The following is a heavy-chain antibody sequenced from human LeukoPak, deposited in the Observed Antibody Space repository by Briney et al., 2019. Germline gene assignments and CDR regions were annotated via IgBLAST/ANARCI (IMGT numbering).Heavy chain of an antibody. CDR2: ISSSSSYI. J-gene: IGHJ2*01. CDR3: ARDGIYGVWYFDL. V-gene: IGHV3-21*01. CDR1: GFTFSSYS. Sequence: GGSLRLSCAASGFTFSSYSMNWVRQAPGKGLEWVSSISSSSSYIYYADSVKGRFTISRDNAKNSLNLQMNSLRAEDTAVYYCARDGIYGVWYFDLWGRGTLVTVSS. D-gene: IGHD4-17*01.